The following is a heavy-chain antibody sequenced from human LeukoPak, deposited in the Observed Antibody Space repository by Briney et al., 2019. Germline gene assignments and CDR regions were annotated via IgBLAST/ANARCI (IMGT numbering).Heavy chain of an antibody. Sequence: SETPSLTCTVSGGSISSYYWSWIRQPPGNGLEWIGYIYYSGSTNYNPSLKSRVTISVDTSKNRFSLKLTSVTAADTAVYYCARLGLGYSSGWRLDPWGQGTLVTVSS. CDR1: GGSISSYY. J-gene: IGHJ5*02. D-gene: IGHD6-19*01. CDR3: ARLGLGYSSGWRLDP. CDR2: IYYSGST. V-gene: IGHV4-59*08.